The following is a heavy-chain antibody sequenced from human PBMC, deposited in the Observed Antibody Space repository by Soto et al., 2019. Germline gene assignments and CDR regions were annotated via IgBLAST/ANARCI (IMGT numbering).Heavy chain of an antibody. CDR3: ARGDCSSTSCYVSPYYYYGMDV. Sequence: GGSLRLSCAASGFTFSSYWMHWVRQAPGKGLVWVSRINSDGSSTSYADSVKGRFTISRNNAKNTLYLQMNSLRVEDTAVYYCARGDCSSTSCYVSPYYYYGMDVWGQGTTVTVSS. CDR2: INSDGSST. D-gene: IGHD2-2*01. CDR1: GFTFSSYW. J-gene: IGHJ6*02. V-gene: IGHV3-74*01.